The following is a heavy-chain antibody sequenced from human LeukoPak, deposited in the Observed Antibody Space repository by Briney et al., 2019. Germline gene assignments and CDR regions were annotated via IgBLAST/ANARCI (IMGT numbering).Heavy chain of an antibody. CDR3: ARVRYGDQYFDY. CDR2: ISSSSSYI. V-gene: IGHV3-21*01. Sequence: GRSLRLSCAASGFTFSSYSMNWVRQAPGKGLEWVSSISSSSSYIYYADSVKGRFTISRDNAKNSLYLQMNSLRAEDTAVYYCARVRYGDQYFDYWGQGTLVTVSS. J-gene: IGHJ4*02. D-gene: IGHD4-17*01. CDR1: GFTFSSYS.